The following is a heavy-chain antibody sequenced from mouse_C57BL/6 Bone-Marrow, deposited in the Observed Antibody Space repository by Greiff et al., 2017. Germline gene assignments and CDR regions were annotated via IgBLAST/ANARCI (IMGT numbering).Heavy chain of an antibody. J-gene: IGHJ2*01. Sequence: EVQLVESGGDLVKPGGSLKLSCAASGFTFSSYGMSWVRQTPDKRLEWVATISSGGSYTYYPDSVKGRFTLSRDNAKNTLYLQMSSLKSEDTAMYYCASLITTVWGYWGQGTTLTVSS. D-gene: IGHD1-1*01. CDR1: GFTFSSYG. V-gene: IGHV5-6*01. CDR3: ASLITTVWGY. CDR2: ISSGGSYT.